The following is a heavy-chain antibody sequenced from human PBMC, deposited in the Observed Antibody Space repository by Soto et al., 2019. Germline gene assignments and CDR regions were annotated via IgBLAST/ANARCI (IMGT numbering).Heavy chain of an antibody. J-gene: IGHJ6*02. V-gene: IGHV1-3*01. CDR2: INAGNGHT. D-gene: IGHD6-6*01. Sequence: ASVKVSCKASGYTFTSYAMHWVRQAPGQRLEWMGWINAGNGHTKYSQKFQGRVTITRDTSASTAYMELSSLRSEDTAVYYCARDCSSSFPYYYYYGMDVWGQGTTVTVSS. CDR3: ARDCSSSFPYYYYYGMDV. CDR1: GYTFTSYA.